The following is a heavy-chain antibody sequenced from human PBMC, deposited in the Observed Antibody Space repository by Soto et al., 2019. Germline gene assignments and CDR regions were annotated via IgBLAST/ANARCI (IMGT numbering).Heavy chain of an antibody. CDR3: TSSYSGSYYPD. CDR2: IRSKANSYAT. J-gene: IGHJ4*02. V-gene: IGHV3-73*01. D-gene: IGHD1-26*01. Sequence: GGSLRLCWAASGFTFSADAMHWVRQDSGKGLEWVGRIRSKANSYATAYAASVKGRFTISRDDSKNTAYLQMNSLKTEDTAVYYCTSSYSGSYYPDWGQGT. CDR1: GFTFSADA.